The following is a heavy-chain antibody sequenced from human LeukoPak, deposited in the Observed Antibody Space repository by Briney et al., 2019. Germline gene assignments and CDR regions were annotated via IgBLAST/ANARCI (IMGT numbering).Heavy chain of an antibody. V-gene: IGHV1-2*02. Sequence: GASVKVSCKASGCTFTGYYMHWVRQAPGQGLEWMGWINPNSGGTNYAQKFQGRVTMTRDTSISTAYMELSRLRSDDTAVYYCARSGGHPGYGHWFGPWGQGTLVTVSS. CDR2: INPNSGGT. D-gene: IGHD3-10*01. CDR3: ARSGGHPGYGHWFGP. J-gene: IGHJ5*02. CDR1: GCTFTGYY.